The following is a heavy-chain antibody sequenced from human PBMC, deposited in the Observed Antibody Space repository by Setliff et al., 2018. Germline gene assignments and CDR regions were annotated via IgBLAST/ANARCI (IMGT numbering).Heavy chain of an antibody. D-gene: IGHD3-3*02. CDR1: GFSLSNTKM. CDR2: FFHTGNT. V-gene: IGHV4-38-2*02. CDR3: ARHLWGRYMAESSDYFDY. Sequence: SGPTLVNPTETLTLTCSVSGFSLSNTKMGVSWIRQPTGKGLEWLGSFFHTGNTYYNPSLEGRVTISVDTSNNQFSLKLSSVTAADTAVYYCARHLWGRYMAESSDYFDYWGQGSLVTVSS. J-gene: IGHJ4*02.